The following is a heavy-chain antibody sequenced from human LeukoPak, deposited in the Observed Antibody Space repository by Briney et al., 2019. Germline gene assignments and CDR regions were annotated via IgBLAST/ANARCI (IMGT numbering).Heavy chain of an antibody. CDR1: GFTFNNYY. CDR3: ARLLGDRTIYDY. CDR2: ISSSSSYI. J-gene: IGHJ4*02. D-gene: IGHD3-16*01. V-gene: IGHV3-21*01. Sequence: GGSLRLSCAASGFTFNNYYMTWVRQAPGKGLEWVSSISSSSSYIYYADSVKGRFTISRDNTKNSLYLQMNSLRVEDTAVYYCARLLGDRTIYDYWGQGALVTVSS.